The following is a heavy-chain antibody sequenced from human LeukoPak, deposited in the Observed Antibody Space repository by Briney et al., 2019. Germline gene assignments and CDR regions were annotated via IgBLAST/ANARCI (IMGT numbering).Heavy chain of an antibody. CDR1: GFTFSSYG. D-gene: IGHD3-22*01. CDR3: AKEFITVYYESSSYVFEVFDM. V-gene: IGHV3-23*01. Sequence: GGTLRLSCAASGFTFSSYGMSWLRQAPGKGLEWVLAISGSGGSTYYTDSVKGRFTISRDNSKNTMYLQMNSLTPEDTAVYYWAKEFITVYYESSSYVFEVFDMWGQGTMVTVSS. J-gene: IGHJ3*02. CDR2: ISGSGGST.